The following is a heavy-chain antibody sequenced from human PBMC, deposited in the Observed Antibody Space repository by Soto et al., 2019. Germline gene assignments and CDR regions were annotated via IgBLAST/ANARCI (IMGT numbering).Heavy chain of an antibody. CDR3: AKDMEAAAGYGMDV. CDR2: IGWNSGNI. V-gene: IGHV3-9*01. Sequence: PGGSLRLSCAASGFTFDDYAMHWVRQVLGKGLEWVSSIGWNSGNIGYADSVKGRFTTSRDNAKNSLYLQMNSLRPEDTALYYCAKDMEAAAGYGMDVWGKGTTVTVSS. D-gene: IGHD6-13*01. J-gene: IGHJ6*04. CDR1: GFTFDDYA.